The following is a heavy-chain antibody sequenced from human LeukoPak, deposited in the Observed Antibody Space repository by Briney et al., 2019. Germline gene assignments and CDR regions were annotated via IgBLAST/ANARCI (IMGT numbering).Heavy chain of an antibody. CDR2: IYTSGST. J-gene: IGHJ4*02. D-gene: IGHD2-8*01. CDR3: ARNGGRETDY. Sequence: SETLSPTCTVSGGSISSGSYYWSWTRQPAGKGLEWIGRIYTSGSTNYNPSLKSRVTISVDTSKNQFSPKLSSVTAADTAVYYCARNGGRETDYWGQGTLVTVSS. V-gene: IGHV4-61*02. CDR1: GGSISSGSYY.